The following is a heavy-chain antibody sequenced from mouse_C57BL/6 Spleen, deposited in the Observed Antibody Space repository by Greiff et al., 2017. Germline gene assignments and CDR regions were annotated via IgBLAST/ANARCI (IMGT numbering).Heavy chain of an antibody. D-gene: IGHD2-5*01. CDR2: IYPGGGYT. CDR1: GYTFTNYW. Sequence: QVQLKQPGAELVRPGTSVKMSCKASGYTFTNYWIGWVKQRPGHGLEWIGDIYPGGGYTNYNEKFKGKATLTADKSSSTAYMQFSSLTSEDSAVYYCARYYSNYYAMDYWGQGTSVTVSS. J-gene: IGHJ4*01. CDR3: ARYYSNYYAMDY. V-gene: IGHV1-63*01.